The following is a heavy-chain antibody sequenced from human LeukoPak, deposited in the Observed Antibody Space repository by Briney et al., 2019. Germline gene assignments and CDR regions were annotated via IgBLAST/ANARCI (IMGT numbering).Heavy chain of an antibody. CDR1: GYTFGRHY. CDR2: INPDTGST. V-gene: IGHV1-2*02. Sequence: GASVKVSCKASGYTFGRHYLHWVRPAPGQGLEWMGWINPDTGSTHSPRKFQGRVTLTRDTSISSGYMELRSLGPVDTAIYYCARLSVFGTSGLDRWGQGTLVTVSS. CDR3: ARLSVFGTSGLDR. D-gene: IGHD1-26*01. J-gene: IGHJ5*02.